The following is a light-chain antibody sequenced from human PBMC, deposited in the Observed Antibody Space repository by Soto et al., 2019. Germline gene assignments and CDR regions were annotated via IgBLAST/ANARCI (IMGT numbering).Light chain of an antibody. CDR2: GAS. V-gene: IGKV1-9*01. J-gene: IGKJ5*01. Sequence: DIQLTQSPSFLSASVGDRVTITCRASQGISSYLAWYQQKPRKAPEVLIFGASTLQSVVPSRVSGSGSGTEFTLTISSLQPDDFATYYCQQLISYPITFGQGTRLEIK. CDR3: QQLISYPIT. CDR1: QGISSY.